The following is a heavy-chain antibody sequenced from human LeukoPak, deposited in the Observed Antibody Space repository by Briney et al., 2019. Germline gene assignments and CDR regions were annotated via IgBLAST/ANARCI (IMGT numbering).Heavy chain of an antibody. J-gene: IGHJ4*02. V-gene: IGHV4-39*01. CDR2: IYYSGST. D-gene: IGHD6-19*01. CDR3: ARLGRGVAVAGFDY. CDR1: GGSISSSSYY. Sequence: TSETLSLTCTVSGGSISSSSYYWGRIRQPPGKGLEWIGSIYYSGSTYYNPSLKSRVTISVDTSKNQFSLKLSSVTAADTAVYYCARLGRGVAVAGFDYWGQGTLVTVSS.